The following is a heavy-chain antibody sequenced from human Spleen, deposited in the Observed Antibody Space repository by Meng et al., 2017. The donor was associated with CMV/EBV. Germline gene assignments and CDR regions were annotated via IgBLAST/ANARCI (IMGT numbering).Heavy chain of an antibody. V-gene: IGHV3-30-3*01. CDR1: GFTFSSYA. J-gene: IGHJ4*02. CDR3: ARGPGGVSF. CDR2: ISYDGSNK. D-gene: IGHD3-10*01. Sequence: GESLKISCAASGFTFSSYAMHWVRQAPGKGLEWVAVISYDGSNKYYADSVKGRFTISRDNSKNTLYLQMNSLRAEDTAVYYCARGPGGVSFWGQGTLVTVSS.